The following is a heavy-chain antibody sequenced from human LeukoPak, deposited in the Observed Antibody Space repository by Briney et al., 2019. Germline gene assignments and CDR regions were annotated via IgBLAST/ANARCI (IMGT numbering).Heavy chain of an antibody. CDR1: GYTFTSYG. D-gene: IGHD3-16*01. J-gene: IGHJ4*02. Sequence: ASVKVSCKASGYTFTSYGISWVRQAPGQGLEWMGWISAYNGNTNYAQKLQGRVTMTTDTSTSTAYMELRSLRSDDTAVCYCARDLTIGGPFDYWGQGTLVTVSS. V-gene: IGHV1-18*01. CDR3: ARDLTIGGPFDY. CDR2: ISAYNGNT.